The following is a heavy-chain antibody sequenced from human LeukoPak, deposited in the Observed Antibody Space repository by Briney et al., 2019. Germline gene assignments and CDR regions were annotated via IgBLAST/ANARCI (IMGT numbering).Heavy chain of an antibody. J-gene: IGHJ4*02. D-gene: IGHD3-16*02. V-gene: IGHV4-38-2*02. CDR2: IYHSGST. CDR3: ARDYYDYVWGSYRYNDY. Sequence: SETLSLTCTVSGYSISSGYYWGWIRQPPGKGLEWIGSIYHSGSTYYNPSLKSRVTISVDTSKNQFSLKLSSVTAADTAVYYCARDYYDYVWGSYRYNDYWGQGTLVTVSS. CDR1: GYSISSGYY.